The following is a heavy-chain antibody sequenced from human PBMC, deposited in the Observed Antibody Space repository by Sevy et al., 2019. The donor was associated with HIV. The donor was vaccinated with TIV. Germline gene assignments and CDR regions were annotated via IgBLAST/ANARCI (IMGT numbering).Heavy chain of an antibody. V-gene: IGHV3-7*01. D-gene: IGHD5-18*01. CDR2: IEQHGSDK. J-gene: IGHJ4*02. CDR3: ARDRGYSYVDD. Sequence: GGSLRLSCAASGFTFSSYWMSWVRQAPGKGLEWVANIEQHGSDKYYVDSVKVRFTSYRDNAKNSLYLQMSSLRAEDTAVYYCARDRGYSYVDDWGQGTLVTVSS. CDR1: GFTFSSYW.